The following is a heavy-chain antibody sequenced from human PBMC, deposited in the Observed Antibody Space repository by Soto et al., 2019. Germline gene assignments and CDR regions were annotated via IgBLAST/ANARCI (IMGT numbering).Heavy chain of an antibody. CDR3: ARGSFSSSSPWFDP. D-gene: IGHD6-6*01. CDR2: IYYTGST. J-gene: IGHJ5*02. Sequence: SETLSLTCTVSGDSVTSGDYYWSWIRQHPGKGLEWIGYIYYTGSTYYNPSLQTRVTISVDTSKNQFSLKLSSVTAADTAVYYCARGSFSSSSPWFDPWGQGTLVTVSS. V-gene: IGHV4-31*03. CDR1: GDSVTSGDYY.